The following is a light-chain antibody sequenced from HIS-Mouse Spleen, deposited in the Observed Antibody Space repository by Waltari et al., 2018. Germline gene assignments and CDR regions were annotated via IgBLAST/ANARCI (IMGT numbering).Light chain of an antibody. CDR3: QQYNSYLT. Sequence: DIQMTQSPSTLSASVGDRVTNTCRASQSISSWLAWYQQKPGKAPKLLIYKASSLESGVPSRFSGSGSGTEFTLTISSLQPDDFATYYCQQYNSYLTFGPGTKVDIK. J-gene: IGKJ3*01. CDR2: KAS. CDR1: QSISSW. V-gene: IGKV1-5*03.